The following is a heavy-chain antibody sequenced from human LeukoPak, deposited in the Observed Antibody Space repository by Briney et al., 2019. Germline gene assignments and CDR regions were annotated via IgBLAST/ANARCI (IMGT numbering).Heavy chain of an antibody. D-gene: IGHD2-2*01. Sequence: GGSLRLSCAASGFTFSSYAMSWVRQAPGKGLEWVSGISWNSGSIGYADSVKGRFTISRDNAKNSLYLQMNSLRAEDTAFYYCAKDDCSSTSCYVGYWGQGTLVTVSS. J-gene: IGHJ4*02. CDR3: AKDDCSSTSCYVGY. V-gene: IGHV3-9*01. CDR1: GFTFSSYA. CDR2: ISWNSGSI.